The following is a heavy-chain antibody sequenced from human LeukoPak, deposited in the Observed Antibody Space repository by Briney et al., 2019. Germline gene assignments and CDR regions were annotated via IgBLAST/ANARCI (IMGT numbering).Heavy chain of an antibody. CDR1: GYTFTGYY. D-gene: IGHD3-3*01. V-gene: IGHV1-2*02. CDR2: INPNSGGA. J-gene: IGHJ6*02. CDR3: ARDFWSGYFYYYGMDV. Sequence: ASVKVSCKASGYTFTGYYMHWVRQAPGQGLEWMGWINPNSGGANYAQKFQGRVTMTRDTSISTAYMELSRLRPDDTAVYYCARDFWSGYFYYYGMDVWGQGTTVTVSS.